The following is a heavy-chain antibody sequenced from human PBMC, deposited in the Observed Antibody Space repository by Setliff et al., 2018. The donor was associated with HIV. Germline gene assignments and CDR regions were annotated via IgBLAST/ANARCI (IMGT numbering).Heavy chain of an antibody. CDR1: GFTFSSYW. CDR3: ARASRGGYYGSSGYAY. V-gene: IGHV3-7*01. Sequence: GGSLRLSCAASGFTFSSYWMSWVRQAPGKGLEWVATIKEDGSEKYYVDSVKGRFTIARDNAKNSLYLQMNSLRAEDTAVYYCARASRGGYYGSSGYAYWGQGTLVTAPQ. CDR2: IKEDGSEK. J-gene: IGHJ4*02. D-gene: IGHD3-22*01.